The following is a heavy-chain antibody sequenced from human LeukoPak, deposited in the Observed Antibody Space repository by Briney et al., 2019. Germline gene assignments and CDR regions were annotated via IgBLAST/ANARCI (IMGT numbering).Heavy chain of an antibody. CDR3: ARATIFGARRGYMDV. J-gene: IGHJ6*03. D-gene: IGHD3-3*01. V-gene: IGHV4-34*01. CDR1: GGSFSGYY. Sequence: SETLSLTCAVYGGSFSGYYWSWIRQPPGKGLEWNGEINHSGSTNYNPSLKSRVTISVDTSKNQFSLKLSSVTAADTAVYYCARATIFGARRGYMDVWGKGTTVIVSS. CDR2: INHSGST.